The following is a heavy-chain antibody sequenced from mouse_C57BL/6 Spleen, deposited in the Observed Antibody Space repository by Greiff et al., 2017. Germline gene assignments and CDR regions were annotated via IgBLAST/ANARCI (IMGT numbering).Heavy chain of an antibody. CDR1: GFSLSTSGMG. J-gene: IGHJ2*01. Sequence: QVTLKESGPGILQSSQTLSLTCSFSGFSLSTSGMGVSWIRQPSGKGLEWLAHIYWDDDKRYNPSLKSRLTLSKDTSRNQVFLKITSVDTADTATYYCARILDYGNLHREYWGQGTTLTVSS. CDR2: IYWDDDK. D-gene: IGHD2-1*01. CDR3: ARILDYGNLHREY. V-gene: IGHV8-12*01.